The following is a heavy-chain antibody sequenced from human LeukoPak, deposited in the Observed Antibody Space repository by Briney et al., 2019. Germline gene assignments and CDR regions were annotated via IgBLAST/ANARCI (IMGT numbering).Heavy chain of an antibody. CDR1: GFTFSSYW. J-gene: IGHJ5*01. CDR2: INGNGGGS. CDR3: ARGSTTVTTKDYFDS. D-gene: IGHD4-17*01. V-gene: IGHV3-74*01. Sequence: PGGSLGLSCAASGFTFSSYWMHWVRQVPGKGLLWVARINGNGGGSSYGDSLEGRFTISRDNAENTLYLEMNSLRDDDTAVYYCARGSTTVTTKDYFDSWGQGTQVTVSS.